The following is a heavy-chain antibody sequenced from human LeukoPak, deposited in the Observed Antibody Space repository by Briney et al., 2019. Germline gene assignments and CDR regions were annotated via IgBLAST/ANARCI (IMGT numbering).Heavy chain of an antibody. CDR3: AKSTNRNKGSPFDY. Sequence: GGSLRLSCAASGFTFSNYGMTWVRQAPGKGLEWVSAISGSGGSTYYADSVKGRFTISRDNSKNTLYLQMNSLRAEDTAVYYCAKSTNRNKGSPFDYWGQGTLVTVSS. CDR1: GFTFSNYG. J-gene: IGHJ4*02. V-gene: IGHV3-23*01. CDR2: ISGSGGST. D-gene: IGHD1/OR15-1a*01.